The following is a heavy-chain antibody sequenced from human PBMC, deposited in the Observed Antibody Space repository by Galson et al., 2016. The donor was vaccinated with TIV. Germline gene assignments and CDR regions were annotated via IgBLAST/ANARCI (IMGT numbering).Heavy chain of an antibody. CDR1: GYTFSHYY. CDR3: ARVRGPGYCDDSSCYGYYGMDV. V-gene: IGHV1-2*05. CDR2: INPKNGAT. J-gene: IGHJ6*02. Sequence: SVKVSCKASGYTFSHYYLHWVRQAPGQGLEWMGRINPKNGATEYALKFQGRVTMTRDTSISIAYMELSSLTSDDTVVYYCARVRGPGYCDDSSCYGYYGMDVSGPGTTVTVSS. D-gene: IGHD2-2*03.